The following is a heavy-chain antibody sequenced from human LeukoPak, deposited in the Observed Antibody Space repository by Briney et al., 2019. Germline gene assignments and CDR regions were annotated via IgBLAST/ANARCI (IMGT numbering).Heavy chain of an antibody. V-gene: IGHV4-59*01. D-gene: IGHD3-3*01. CDR2: IYYSGST. CDR3: AKVRFLVY. Sequence: SETLSLTCTVSGGSISSYYWSWIRQPPGKGLEWIGYIYYSGSTNYNPSLKSRVTISVDTSKNQFSLKLSSVTAADTAVYYCAKVRFLVYWGQGTLVTVSS. CDR1: GGSISSYY. J-gene: IGHJ4*02.